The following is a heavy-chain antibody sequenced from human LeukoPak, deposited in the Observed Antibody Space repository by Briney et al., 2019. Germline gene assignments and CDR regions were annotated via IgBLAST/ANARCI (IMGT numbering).Heavy chain of an antibody. CDR2: INPGNGNT. V-gene: IGHV1-3*01. D-gene: IGHD2-2*01. J-gene: IGHJ4*02. CDR3: ARGCTSCQRNFDY. CDR1: GYSFTSYA. Sequence: GASVTVSFKASGYSFTSYAMHWVRQAPGQRFEWMGWINPGNGNTKYSQNFQGRVAITRDTSANTAYMELTSLTFEDTAVYYCARGCTSCQRNFDYWGQGTLVTVSS.